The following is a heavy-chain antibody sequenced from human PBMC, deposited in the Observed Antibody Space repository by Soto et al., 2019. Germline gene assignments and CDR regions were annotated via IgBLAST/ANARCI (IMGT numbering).Heavy chain of an antibody. D-gene: IGHD2-2*01. CDR2: ISYDGSNK. Sequence: GGSLRLSCAASGFTFSSYAMHWVRQAPGKGLEWVAVISYDGSNKYHADSVKGRFTISRDNSKNTVYLQMSSLGAEDTAVYYCASRHCSTTSCYYFDYWGQGTLVTVSS. V-gene: IGHV3-30-3*01. J-gene: IGHJ4*02. CDR1: GFTFSSYA. CDR3: ASRHCSTTSCYYFDY.